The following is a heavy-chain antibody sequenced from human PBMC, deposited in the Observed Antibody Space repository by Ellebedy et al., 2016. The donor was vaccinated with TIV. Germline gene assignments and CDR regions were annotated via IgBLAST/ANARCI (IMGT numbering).Heavy chain of an antibody. Sequence: PGGSLRLSCAVSGFTFSSYEMNRVRQAPGKGLEWVSYISSSGSTIYYADSVKGRFTISRDNAKKSLYLQMNSLRAEDTAVYHCAREGGVVRGVLDYWGQGTLVTVSS. CDR2: ISSSGSTI. J-gene: IGHJ4*02. CDR1: GFTFSSYE. CDR3: AREGGVVRGVLDY. V-gene: IGHV3-48*03. D-gene: IGHD3-10*01.